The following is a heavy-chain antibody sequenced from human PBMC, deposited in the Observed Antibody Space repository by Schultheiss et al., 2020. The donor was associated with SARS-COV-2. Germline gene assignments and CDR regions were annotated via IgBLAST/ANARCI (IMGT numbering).Heavy chain of an antibody. Sequence: GGSLRLSCAASRFPFSNYTMNWVRQAPGKGLELVSAISGSGGSTYYADSVKGRFTISRDNSKNSLYLQMNSLRAEDTAVYYCARVRSGSYWFSYWGQGTLVTVAS. CDR3: ARVRSGSYWFSY. V-gene: IGHV3-23*01. D-gene: IGHD1-26*01. CDR2: ISGSGGST. CDR1: RFPFSNYT. J-gene: IGHJ4*02.